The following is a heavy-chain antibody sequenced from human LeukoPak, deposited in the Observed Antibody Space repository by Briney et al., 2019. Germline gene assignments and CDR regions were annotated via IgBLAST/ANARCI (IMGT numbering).Heavy chain of an antibody. CDR2: ISSSSTI. D-gene: IGHD2-15*01. V-gene: IGHV3-48*01. CDR1: GFTFSSYS. CDR3: AKDGWTSEAYYYYGMDV. Sequence: PGGSLRLSCAASGFTFSSYSMNWVRQAPGKGLEWVSYISSSSTIYYADSVKGRFTISRDNSKNTLYLQMNSLRAEDTAVYYCAKDGWTSEAYYYYGMDVWGQGTTVTVSS. J-gene: IGHJ6*02.